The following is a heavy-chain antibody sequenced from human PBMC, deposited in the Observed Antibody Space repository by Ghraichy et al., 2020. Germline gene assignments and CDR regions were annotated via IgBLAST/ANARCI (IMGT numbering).Heavy chain of an antibody. J-gene: IGHJ4*02. CDR2: ISAYNGNT. CDR3: ARDGRITMVQGDFDY. CDR1: GYTFTSYG. V-gene: IGHV1-18*01. D-gene: IGHD3-10*01. Sequence: ASVKVSCKASGYTFTSYGISWVRQAPGQGLEWMGWISAYNGNTNYAQKLQGRVTMTTDTSTSTAYMELRSLRSDDTAVYYCARDGRITMVQGDFDYWGQGTLVTVSS.